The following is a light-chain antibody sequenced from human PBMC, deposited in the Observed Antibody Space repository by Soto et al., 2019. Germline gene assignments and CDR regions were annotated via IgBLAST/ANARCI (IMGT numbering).Light chain of an antibody. CDR3: QQYGRSPLT. V-gene: IGKV3-20*01. Sequence: EIVLTQSPDTLSLSPGERATLSCRASQSVRNNYLAWYQQKPGQAPRFLIYHASSRATGIPDRFSGSGSGTDFTLTISRLEPEDFAVYYCQQYGRSPLTFGGGTKVEIK. CDR1: QSVRNNY. J-gene: IGKJ4*01. CDR2: HAS.